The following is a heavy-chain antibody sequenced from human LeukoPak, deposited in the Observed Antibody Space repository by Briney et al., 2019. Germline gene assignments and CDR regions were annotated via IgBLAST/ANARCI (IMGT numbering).Heavy chain of an antibody. V-gene: IGHV4-59*01. CDR3: ARGTSASVYYYYYMDV. CDR1: GGSISSYN. CDR2: IYYSGST. J-gene: IGHJ6*03. D-gene: IGHD2-2*01. Sequence: SETLSLTCTVSGGSISSYNWNWIRQPPGKGLEWIGYIYYSGSTNYNPSLKSRVTISVDTSKNQFSLKLSSVTAADTAVYYCARGTSASVYYYYYMDVWGKGTTVTVSS.